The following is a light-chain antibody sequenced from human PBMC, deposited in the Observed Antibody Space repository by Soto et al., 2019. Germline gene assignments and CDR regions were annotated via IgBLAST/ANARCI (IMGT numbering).Light chain of an antibody. CDR3: SSYTSSSTVI. CDR1: SSDVGGYNF. J-gene: IGLJ7*01. V-gene: IGLV2-14*03. CDR2: DVR. Sequence: QSALTQPASVSGSPGQSITISCTGTSSDVGGYNFVSWYQQHPGKAPKFIIYDVRNRPSGVSNRFSGSRSGNTASLTISGLQAEDEAGYYCSSYTSSSTVIFGGGTQLTVL.